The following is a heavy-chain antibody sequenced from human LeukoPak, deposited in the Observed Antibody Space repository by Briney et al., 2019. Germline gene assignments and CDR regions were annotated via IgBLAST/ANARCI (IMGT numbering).Heavy chain of an antibody. D-gene: IGHD2-15*01. CDR1: GLAFSAYK. CDR3: VVGGSPGY. J-gene: IGHJ4*02. Sequence: GGSLRLSCAASGLAFSAYKMHWVRQAPREGLVWVSRISTDGYTTDYADFVQGRFTASRDNTKNTWSLEMNSLRAEDTAVYYCVVGGSPGYWGQGTLVTVSS. CDR2: ISTDGYTT. V-gene: IGHV3-74*01.